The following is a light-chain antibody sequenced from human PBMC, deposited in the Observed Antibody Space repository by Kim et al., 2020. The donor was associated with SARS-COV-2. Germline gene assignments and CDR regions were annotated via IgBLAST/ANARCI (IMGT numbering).Light chain of an antibody. CDR1: QSVSSN. J-gene: IGKJ4*01. Sequence: SGAPGERATLSCRADQSVSSNLAWYQQKPGQAPRLLVNRAATRATGIPARFSGSGSGTEFTLTISSLQSEDFAVYFCQHYDSWPLAFGGGTKLEI. CDR3: QHYDSWPLA. CDR2: RAA. V-gene: IGKV3-15*01.